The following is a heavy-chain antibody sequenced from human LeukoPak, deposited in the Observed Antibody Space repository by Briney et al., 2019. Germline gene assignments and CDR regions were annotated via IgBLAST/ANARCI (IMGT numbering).Heavy chain of an antibody. CDR3: ARAPRNSSTMLDS. J-gene: IGHJ5*01. CDR1: GGTFSSYA. V-gene: IGHV1-69*05. Sequence: ASVKVSCKASGGTFSSYAISWVRQAPGQGLEWMGGIIPIFGTANYAQKFQGRVIMTRDTSRSTAYMDLSSLRSEDTAVYHCARAPRNSSTMLDSWGQGTLVTVSS. D-gene: IGHD6-13*01. CDR2: IIPIFGTA.